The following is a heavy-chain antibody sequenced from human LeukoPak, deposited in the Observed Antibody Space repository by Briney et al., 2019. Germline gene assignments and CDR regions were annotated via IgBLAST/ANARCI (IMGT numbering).Heavy chain of an antibody. D-gene: IGHD4-17*01. CDR3: AKDRPRSIYGDYKVRANAFDI. J-gene: IGHJ3*02. CDR2: ISGSGGST. CDR1: GFTFSSYA. V-gene: IGHV3-23*01. Sequence: GGSLRLSCVASGFTFSSYAMSWVRQAPGKGLEWVSAISGSGGSTYYADSVNGRFTISRDNSKNTLYLQMNSLRAEDTAVYYCAKDRPRSIYGDYKVRANAFDIWGQGTMVTVSS.